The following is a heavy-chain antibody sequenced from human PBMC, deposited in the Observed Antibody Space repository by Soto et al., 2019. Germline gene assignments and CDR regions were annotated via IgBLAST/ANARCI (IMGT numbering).Heavy chain of an antibody. Sequence: SETLSLTCAVSSGSISGSNWWSWVRQPPGKGLEWIGEIYHSGSTNYNPSLKSRVTISVDKSKNQFSLKLSSVTAADTAVYYCARDNYYSYMDVWGKGTTVTVSS. J-gene: IGHJ6*03. CDR3: ARDNYYSYMDV. CDR2: IYHSGST. CDR1: SGSISGSNW. V-gene: IGHV4-4*02.